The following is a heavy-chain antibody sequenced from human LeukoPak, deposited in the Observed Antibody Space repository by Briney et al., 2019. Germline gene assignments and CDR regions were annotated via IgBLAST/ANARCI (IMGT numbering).Heavy chain of an antibody. Sequence: GGSLRLSCAASGFTFANAWMSWVRQAPGNGLEWVGRIKSKTDGGTTEYAAPVKGRFTISRDDSKNTLYLQMNSLKTEDTAVYYCATSPYSNSYWGQGTLVTVSS. D-gene: IGHD6-6*01. CDR3: ATSPYSNSY. V-gene: IGHV3-15*01. CDR2: IKSKTDGGTT. J-gene: IGHJ4*02. CDR1: GFTFANAW.